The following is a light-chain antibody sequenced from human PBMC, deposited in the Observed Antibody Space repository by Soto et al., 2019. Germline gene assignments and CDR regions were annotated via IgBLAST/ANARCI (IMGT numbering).Light chain of an antibody. CDR2: DAS. Sequence: EIVLTQSPGTLSLSPGERATLSCRASQSISVNLAWYQHSPGQTPRLLIYDASTRATGIPDRFSGSGSGTEFTLTIISLQPEDFGVYYCQQYYKWPPSLLGQGTKVDNK. CDR3: QQYYKWPPSL. J-gene: IGKJ1*01. CDR1: QSISVN. V-gene: IGKV3-15*01.